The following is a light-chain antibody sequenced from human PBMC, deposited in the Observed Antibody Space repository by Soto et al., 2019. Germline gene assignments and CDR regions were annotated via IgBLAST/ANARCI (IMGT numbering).Light chain of an antibody. CDR2: PAS. V-gene: IGKV1-39*01. Sequence: DIQMTQSPSSLSASVGDRVTITCRASQSISRNLNWYQHKPGKAPKLLIYPASNLQNGVPSRFRGGGSWTEFTLSINSLKPEDFGTYYCQQSFTTASITFGQGTRLEIK. CDR3: QQSFTTASIT. J-gene: IGKJ5*01. CDR1: QSISRN.